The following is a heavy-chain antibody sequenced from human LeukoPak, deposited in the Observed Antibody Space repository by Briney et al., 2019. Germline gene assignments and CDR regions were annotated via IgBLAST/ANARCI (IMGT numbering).Heavy chain of an antibody. CDR2: IYHSGST. CDR1: GGSISSGGYS. D-gene: IGHD3-9*01. V-gene: IGHV4-30-2*01. CDR3: ARGPDILTGYSLDY. Sequence: MTSETLSLTCAVSGGSISSGGYSWSWIRQPPGKGLEWIGYIYHSGSTYYNPSLKSRVTISVDRSKNQFSLKLSSVTAADTAVYYCARGPDILTGYSLDYWGQGTLVTVSS. J-gene: IGHJ4*02.